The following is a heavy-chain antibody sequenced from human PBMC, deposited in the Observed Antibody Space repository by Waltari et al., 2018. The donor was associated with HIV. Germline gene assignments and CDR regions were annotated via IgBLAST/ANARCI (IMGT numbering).Heavy chain of an antibody. D-gene: IGHD3-10*01. J-gene: IGHJ3*02. Sequence: EVQLLESGGDLVQPGGSLRLSCAASGFTLSSHDMSWVRQVPGKGLEWVSSMGGDGGNTYADSVKGRFTISRDTSKNTLYLQVNSLRAEDTALYYCARSMVRWAFDIWGQGTMATVSS. CDR1: GFTLSSHD. CDR3: ARSMVRWAFDI. CDR2: MGGDGGNT. V-gene: IGHV3-23*01.